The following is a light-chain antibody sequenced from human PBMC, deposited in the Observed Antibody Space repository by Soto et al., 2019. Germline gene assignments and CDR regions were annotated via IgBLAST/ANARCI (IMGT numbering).Light chain of an antibody. J-gene: IGKJ4*01. CDR1: QSVSSSY. CDR2: GAS. Sequence: EIVLTQSPGTLSLSPGERATLSCRASQSVSSSYLAWYQQKPGQAPRLLIYGASSRATGIPDRFSGSGSGTDFTLTISRLEPEDFAVYYCQQFATFGGGTKV. V-gene: IGKV3-20*01. CDR3: QQFAT.